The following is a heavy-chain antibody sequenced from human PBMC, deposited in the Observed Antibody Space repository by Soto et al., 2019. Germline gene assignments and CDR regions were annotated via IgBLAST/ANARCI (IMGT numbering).Heavy chain of an antibody. CDR1: GFTFGSYG. V-gene: IGHV3-30*18. Sequence: GGSLRLSCAASGFTFGSYGMHWVRQAPGKGLEWVAVISYDGSNKYYADSVKGRFTISRDNSKYTLYLQMNSLRAEDTAVYYCAKPYYYDSSGYLEVYYGMDVWGQGTTVTVSS. D-gene: IGHD3-22*01. CDR3: AKPYYYDSSGYLEVYYGMDV. J-gene: IGHJ6*02. CDR2: ISYDGSNK.